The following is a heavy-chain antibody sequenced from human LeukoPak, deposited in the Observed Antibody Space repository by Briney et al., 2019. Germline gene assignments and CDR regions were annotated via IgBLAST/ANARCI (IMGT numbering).Heavy chain of an antibody. CDR3: SWFDY. D-gene: IGHD6-13*01. Sequence: GGSLRLSCAASGFNFSTYTMNWVRQAPGKGLEWVSSITSSGSTIFYADSVKGRFTVSRDNAKNSLFLQVYSLTAEDTATYSTSWFDYWGQGSLVTVSS. J-gene: IGHJ4*02. CDR2: ITSSGSTI. CDR1: GFNFSTYT. V-gene: IGHV3-48*04.